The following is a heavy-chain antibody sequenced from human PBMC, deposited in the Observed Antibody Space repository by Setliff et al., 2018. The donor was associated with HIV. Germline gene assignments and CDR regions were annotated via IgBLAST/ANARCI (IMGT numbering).Heavy chain of an antibody. J-gene: IGHJ5*02. D-gene: IGHD2-15*01. Sequence: ASVKVSCKASGYTFIDYNIHWVQQAPGKGLEWMGRVDPEDGETIYAENFRGRVTITADTSTDTAYLKLSSLRSEDTAVYHCATDACTIDACYSSGGPWGQGTLVTVSS. CDR1: GYTFIDYN. CDR2: VDPEDGET. V-gene: IGHV1-69-2*01. CDR3: ATDACTIDACYSSGGP.